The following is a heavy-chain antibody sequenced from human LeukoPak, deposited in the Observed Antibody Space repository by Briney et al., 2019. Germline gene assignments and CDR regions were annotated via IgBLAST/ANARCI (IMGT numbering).Heavy chain of an antibody. V-gene: IGHV4-34*01. D-gene: IGHD3-22*01. CDR3: ASTYYYDSSGYDY. Sequence: SETLSLTCAVYGGSFSGYYWSWIRQPPGKGLEWIGEINHSGSTNCNPSLKSRVTISVDTSKNQFSLKLSSVTAADTAVYYCASTYYYDSSGYDYWGQGTLVTVSS. J-gene: IGHJ4*02. CDR1: GGSFSGYY. CDR2: INHSGST.